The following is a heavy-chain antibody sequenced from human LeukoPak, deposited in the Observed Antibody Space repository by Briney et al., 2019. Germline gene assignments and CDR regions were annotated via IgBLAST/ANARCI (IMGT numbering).Heavy chain of an antibody. J-gene: IGHJ4*02. CDR1: GGSISSGSYY. CDR2: IYTSGST. D-gene: IGHD4-17*01. V-gene: IGHV4-61*02. Sequence: SQTLSLTCTVSGGSISSGSYYWSWIRQPAGKGLEWIGRIYTSGSTNYNPSLKSRVTISVDTSKNQFSLKLSSVTAADTAVYYCARDNYGDYVFDYWGQGTLITVSS. CDR3: ARDNYGDYVFDY.